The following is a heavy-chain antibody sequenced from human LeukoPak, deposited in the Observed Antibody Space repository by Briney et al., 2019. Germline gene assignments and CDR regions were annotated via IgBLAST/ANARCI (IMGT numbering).Heavy chain of an antibody. D-gene: IGHD3-3*01. CDR2: ISYDGSNK. CDR1: GFTFSSYA. Sequence: PGGSLRLSCAASGFTFSSYAMHWVRQAPGKGLEWVAVISYDGSNKYYADSVKGRFTISRDNSKNTLYLQMNSLRAEDTAVYYCARENDFWSGYYMGYNYGMDVWGQGTTVTVSS. V-gene: IGHV3-30-3*01. J-gene: IGHJ6*02. CDR3: ARENDFWSGYYMGYNYGMDV.